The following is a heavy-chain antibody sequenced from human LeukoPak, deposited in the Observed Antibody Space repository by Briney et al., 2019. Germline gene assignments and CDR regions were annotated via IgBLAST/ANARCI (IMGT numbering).Heavy chain of an antibody. Sequence: SETLSLTCTVSGGSISSGDYYWSWIRQPPGKGLEWIGYIYYSGSTNYNPSLKSRVTISVDTSKNQFSLKLSSVTAADTAVYYCARSAATAVFDYWGQGTLVTVSS. CDR1: GGSISSGDYY. V-gene: IGHV4-61*08. CDR3: ARSAATAVFDY. J-gene: IGHJ4*02. D-gene: IGHD4-17*01. CDR2: IYYSGST.